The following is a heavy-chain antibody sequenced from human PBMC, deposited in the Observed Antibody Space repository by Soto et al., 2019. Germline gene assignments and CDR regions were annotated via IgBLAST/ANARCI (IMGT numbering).Heavy chain of an antibody. CDR2: IYHSGST. CDR1: SDSISSSNW. V-gene: IGHV4-4*02. J-gene: IGHJ6*03. D-gene: IGHD4-17*01. Sequence: PSETLSLTCAVSSDSISSSNWWSWVRQPPGKGLEWIGEIYHSGSTNYNPSLKSRVTISVDKSKNQFSLNLSSVTAADTAVYYCAGTTVTTNYYYYYMDVWGKGTTVTVS. CDR3: AGTTVTTNYYYYYMDV.